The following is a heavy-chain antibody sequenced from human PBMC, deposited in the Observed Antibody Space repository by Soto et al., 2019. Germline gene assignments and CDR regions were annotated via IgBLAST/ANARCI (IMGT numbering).Heavy chain of an antibody. CDR3: ARTTGYYYGMDV. CDR2: INAGNGNT. V-gene: IGHV1-3*05. J-gene: IGHJ6*02. D-gene: IGHD4-17*01. Sequence: QVQLVQSGAEEKKPGASVKVSCKASVYTFTSYAMHWVRQAPGQRLGWMGWINAGNGNTKYSQKFQGRVTITRDTSASTAYMELSSLRSEDTAVYYCARTTGYYYGMDVWGQGTTVTVSS. CDR1: VYTFTSYA.